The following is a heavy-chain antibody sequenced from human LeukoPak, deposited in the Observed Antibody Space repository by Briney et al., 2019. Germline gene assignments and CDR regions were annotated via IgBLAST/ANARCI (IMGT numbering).Heavy chain of an antibody. J-gene: IGHJ5*02. V-gene: IGHV1-8*01. Sequence: ASVKVSCKASGYTFTSYDINWVRQATGQGLEWMGWMNPNSGNTGYAQKFQGRVTTTRNTSISTAYMELSSLRSEDTAVYYCARKRPPGYSSSWSRGWFDPWGQGTLVTVSS. CDR3: ARKRPPGYSSSWSRGWFDP. CDR2: MNPNSGNT. D-gene: IGHD6-13*01. CDR1: GYTFTSYD.